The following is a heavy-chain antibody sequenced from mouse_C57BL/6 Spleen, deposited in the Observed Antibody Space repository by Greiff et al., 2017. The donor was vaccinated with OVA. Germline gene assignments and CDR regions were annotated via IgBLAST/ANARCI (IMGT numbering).Heavy chain of an antibody. CDR2: IDPNSGGT. CDR3: ARGVYYDYDGGYYFDY. Sequence: VQLQQSGAELVKPGASVKLSCKASGYTFTSYWMHWVKQRPGRGLEWIGRIDPNSGGTKYNEKFKSKATLTVDKPSSTAYMQLSSLTSEDSAVYYCARGVYYDYDGGYYFDYWGQGTTLTVSS. J-gene: IGHJ2*01. V-gene: IGHV1-72*01. D-gene: IGHD2-4*01. CDR1: GYTFTSYW.